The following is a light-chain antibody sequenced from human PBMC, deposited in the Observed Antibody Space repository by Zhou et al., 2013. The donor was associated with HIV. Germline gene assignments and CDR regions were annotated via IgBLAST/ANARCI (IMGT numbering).Light chain of an antibody. V-gene: IGKV2D-29*01. CDR2: EDS. J-gene: IGKJ1*01. CDR1: QSLLHSNGKTY. CDR3: MQVRQTPWT. Sequence: DIVMTQTPLSLSVTPGQPASISCKAAQSLLHSNGKTYLYWYLQRPGQPPQLLIDEDSNRVSGVPERFSGTGSGTDFTLKISRVEAEDVGVYYCMQVRQTPWTFGQGTKVEIK.